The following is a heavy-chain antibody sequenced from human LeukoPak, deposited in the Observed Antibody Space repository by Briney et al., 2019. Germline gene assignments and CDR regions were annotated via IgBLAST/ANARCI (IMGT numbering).Heavy chain of an antibody. CDR2: INHSGST. CDR1: GGSFSGYY. Sequence: SETLPLTCAVYGGSFSGYYWSWMRQPPGKGLEWIGEINHSGSTNYNPSLKSRVTISVDTSKNQFSLKLSSVTAADTAVYYCARYDGSGSYYNPPNYFDYWGQGTLVTVSS. J-gene: IGHJ4*02. CDR3: ARYDGSGSYYNPPNYFDY. V-gene: IGHV4-34*01. D-gene: IGHD3-10*01.